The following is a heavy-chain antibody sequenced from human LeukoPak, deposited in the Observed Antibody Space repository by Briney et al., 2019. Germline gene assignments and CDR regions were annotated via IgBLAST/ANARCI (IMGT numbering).Heavy chain of an antibody. V-gene: IGHV1-69*13. CDR3: ARDSSGQYDY. D-gene: IGHD6-19*01. CDR1: GGTFSIYA. Sequence: GASVNVSCKASGGTFSIYAISWVRQAPGQGLEWMGGIIPIFGTANYAQKFQGRVTITADESTSTAYMELSSLRSEDTAVYYCARDSSGQYDYWGQGTLVTVSS. J-gene: IGHJ4*02. CDR2: IIPIFGTA.